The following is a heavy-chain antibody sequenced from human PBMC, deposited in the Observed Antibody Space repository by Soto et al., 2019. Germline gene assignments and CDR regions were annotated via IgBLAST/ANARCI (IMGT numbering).Heavy chain of an antibody. CDR2: IYYSGST. CDR3: VHHGGDPYYHDF. CDR1: GGSLSSSSW. D-gene: IGHD4-17*01. V-gene: IGHV4-4*02. J-gene: IGHJ4*02. Sequence: QVQLQESGPGLVNPSGTLSLTCAVSGGSLSSSSWWSWVRQPPGKALEWLGEIYYSGSTKYNPSLNSRVTISADQSKNDFSLRLSSVTAAXXXVXXXVHHGGDPYYHDFWGQGMLVTVSS.